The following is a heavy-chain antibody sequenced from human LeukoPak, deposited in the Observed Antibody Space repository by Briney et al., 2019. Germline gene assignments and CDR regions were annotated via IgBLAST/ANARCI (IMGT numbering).Heavy chain of an antibody. CDR2: INHSGST. V-gene: IGHV4-34*01. CDR3: ARGAPYYYGSGSYTRYFQH. CDR1: GGSFSGYY. J-gene: IGHJ1*01. D-gene: IGHD3-10*01. Sequence: SETLSLTCAVYGGSFSGYYWSWIRQPPGKGLDWIGEINHSGSTNCNPSLKSRVTISVDTSKNQFSLKLSSVTAADTAVYYCARGAPYYYGSGSYTRYFQHWGQGTLVTVSS.